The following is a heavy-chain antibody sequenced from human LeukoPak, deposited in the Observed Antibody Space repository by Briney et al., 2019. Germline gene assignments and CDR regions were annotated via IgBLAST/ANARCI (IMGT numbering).Heavy chain of an antibody. CDR3: ARDQIVVAGNWFDP. CDR1: GDSITGYY. CDR2: IYYSGNT. Sequence: SETLSLTCTVSGDSITGYYWSWIRQPPGKGLEWIGDIYYSGNTNYIPSLKSRVTISIDTSKNQFSLNLRSVTTADTAVYYCARDQIVVAGNWFDPWGQGTLVTVSS. J-gene: IGHJ5*02. D-gene: IGHD1-26*01. V-gene: IGHV4-59*01.